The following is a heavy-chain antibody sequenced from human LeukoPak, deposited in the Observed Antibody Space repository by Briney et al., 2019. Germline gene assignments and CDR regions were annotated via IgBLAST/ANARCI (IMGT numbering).Heavy chain of an antibody. CDR1: GGTFSSYA. J-gene: IGHJ4*02. Sequence: WASVKVSCKASGGTFSSYAISWVRQAPGQGLEWMGGIIPIFGTANYAQKFQGRITITADESTSTAYMELSSLRSEDTAVYYCARGGSSSWYYFDYWGQGTLVTVSS. D-gene: IGHD6-13*01. CDR2: IIPIFGTA. CDR3: ARGGSSSWYYFDY. V-gene: IGHV1-69*13.